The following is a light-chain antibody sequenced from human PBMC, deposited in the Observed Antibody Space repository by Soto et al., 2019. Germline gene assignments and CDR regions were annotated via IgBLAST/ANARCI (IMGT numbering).Light chain of an antibody. Sequence: QSVLTQPPSVSAAPGQKVTISCSGSSSNIGGNSVSWYQQLPGTAPKLLIYDDNKRPSGIPDRFSGSKSGTSATLGITGFQTGDEADYYCGSWGSSVSAYVSGNGTKVTVL. V-gene: IGLV1-51*01. CDR2: DDN. CDR3: GSWGSSVSAYV. CDR1: SSNIGGNS. J-gene: IGLJ1*01.